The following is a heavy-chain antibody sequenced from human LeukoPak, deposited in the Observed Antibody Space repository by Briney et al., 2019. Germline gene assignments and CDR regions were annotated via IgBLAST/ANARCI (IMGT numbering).Heavy chain of an antibody. D-gene: IGHD3-10*01. Sequence: PGGSLRLSCEASGFTFSSYSMNWVRQAPGKGLEWVSYISFSSATIHYADSVKGRFTISRDNAKNSLYLQMNSLRAEDTAIYYCAKYRGIPKWGQGTLVTVSS. CDR1: GFTFSSYS. J-gene: IGHJ4*02. CDR2: ISFSSATI. V-gene: IGHV3-48*01. CDR3: AKYRGIPK.